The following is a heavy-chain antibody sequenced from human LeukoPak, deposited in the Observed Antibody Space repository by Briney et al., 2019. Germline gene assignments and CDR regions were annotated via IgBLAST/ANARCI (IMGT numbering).Heavy chain of an antibody. CDR2: IYYSGST. V-gene: IGHV4-59*01. CDR3: ASTYSYSYAVDY. Sequence: SEALSLTCTVSGGSISSYYWSWIRLPPGKGREWIGYIYYSGSTNYNPSLKSRVTISVDTSKNQFSLKLSSVTAADTAVYYCASTYSYSYAVDYWGQGTLVTVSS. CDR1: GGSISSYY. D-gene: IGHD3-16*02. J-gene: IGHJ4*02.